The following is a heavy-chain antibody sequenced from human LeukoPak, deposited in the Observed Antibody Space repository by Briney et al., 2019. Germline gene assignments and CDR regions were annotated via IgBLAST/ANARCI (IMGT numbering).Heavy chain of an antibody. CDR1: GGSFSGYY. CDR2: INHSGST. D-gene: IGHD3-10*01. V-gene: IGHV4-34*01. J-gene: IGHJ6*04. CDR3: ARAVGSGSYLTYYYYGMDV. Sequence: SETLSLTCAVYGGSFSGYYWSWIRQPPGKGLEWIGEINHSGSTNYNPSLKSRVTISVDTSKNQFSLKLSSVTAADTAVYYCARAVGSGSYLTYYYYGMDVWGKGTMVTVSS.